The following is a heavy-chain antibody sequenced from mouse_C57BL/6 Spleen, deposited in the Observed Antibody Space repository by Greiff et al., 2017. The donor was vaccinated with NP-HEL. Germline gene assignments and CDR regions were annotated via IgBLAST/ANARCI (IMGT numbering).Heavy chain of an antibody. Sequence: VQLKEPGAELVKPGASVKLSCKASGYTFTSYWMQWVKQRPGQGLEWIGEIDPSDSYTNYNQKFKGKATLTVDTSSSTAYMQLSSLTSEDSAVYYCARTGYGSSLYYFDYWGQGTTLTVSS. CDR1: GYTFTSYW. J-gene: IGHJ2*01. V-gene: IGHV1-50*01. CDR2: IDPSDSYT. D-gene: IGHD1-1*01. CDR3: ARTGYGSSLYYFDY.